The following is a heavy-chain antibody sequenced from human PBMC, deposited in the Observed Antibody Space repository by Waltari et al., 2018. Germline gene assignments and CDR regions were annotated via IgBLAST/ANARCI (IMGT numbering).Heavy chain of an antibody. V-gene: IGHV4-38-2*02. CDR3: ASLLGYCSSTSCYKPQVGVFDY. CDR1: GYSISSGYY. Sequence: QVQLQESGPGLVKPSETLSLTCTVSGYSISSGYYWGWIRQPPGKGLEWIGSIYHSGSSYYNPSLKSRLTLSVDTSKNQFSLKLSSVTAADTAVYYCASLLGYCSSTSCYKPQVGVFDYWGQGTLVTVSS. J-gene: IGHJ4*02. D-gene: IGHD2-2*02. CDR2: IYHSGSS.